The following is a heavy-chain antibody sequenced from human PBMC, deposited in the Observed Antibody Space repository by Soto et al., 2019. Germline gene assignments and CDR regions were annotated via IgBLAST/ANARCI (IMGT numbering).Heavy chain of an antibody. D-gene: IGHD3-3*01. Sequence: PGESLKISCKGSGYSFTSYWIGWVRQMPGKGLEWMGIIYPGDSDTRYSPSFQGQVTISADKSISTAYLQWSSLKASDTAMYYCARAHYDFWRGYYSPYGMDVWGQGTTVTVSS. V-gene: IGHV5-51*01. CDR2: IYPGDSDT. CDR3: ARAHYDFWRGYYSPYGMDV. J-gene: IGHJ6*02. CDR1: GYSFTSYW.